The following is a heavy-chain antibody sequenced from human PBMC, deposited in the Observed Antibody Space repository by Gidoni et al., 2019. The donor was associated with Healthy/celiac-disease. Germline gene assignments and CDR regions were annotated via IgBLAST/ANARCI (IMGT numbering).Heavy chain of an antibody. CDR3: ARGISSWYAFDY. J-gene: IGHJ4*02. Sequence: QLQLQESGPGLVKPSETLSLTCTVPGGSISSSSYYWGWIRQPPGKGLEWIGSIYYSGSTYYNPSLKSRVTISVDTSKNQFSLKLSSVTAADTAVYYCARGISSWYAFDYWGQGTLVTVSS. CDR1: GGSISSSSYY. V-gene: IGHV4-39*07. CDR2: IYYSGST. D-gene: IGHD6-13*01.